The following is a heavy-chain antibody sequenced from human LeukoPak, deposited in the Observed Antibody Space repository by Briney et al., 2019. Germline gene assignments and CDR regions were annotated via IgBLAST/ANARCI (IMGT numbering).Heavy chain of an antibody. V-gene: IGHV3-74*01. CDR3: ARVVYSSSWYKGGDY. Sequence: PGGSLRLSCAASGFTFSSYWMHWVRQAPGKGLVWVSRINSDGSSTSYADSVKGRFTISRDNAKNSLYLQMNSLRAEDTAVYYCARVVYSSSWYKGGDYWGQGTLVTVSS. CDR2: INSDGSST. D-gene: IGHD6-13*01. J-gene: IGHJ4*02. CDR1: GFTFSSYW.